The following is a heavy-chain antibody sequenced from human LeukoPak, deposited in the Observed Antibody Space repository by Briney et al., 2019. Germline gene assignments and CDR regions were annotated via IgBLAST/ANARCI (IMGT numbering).Heavy chain of an antibody. D-gene: IGHD5-18*01. V-gene: IGHV4-4*02. CDR3: ARDFRDTVGAFDI. Sequence: QPSGTLSLTCGVSGGSISSSNWWSWVRQPPGKGLEWIGEIYHSGSTNYNPSLKSRVTISVDKSKNQFSLKLSSVTAADTAVYYCARDFRDTVGAFDIWGQGTMVTVSS. CDR1: GGSISSSNW. J-gene: IGHJ3*02. CDR2: IYHSGST.